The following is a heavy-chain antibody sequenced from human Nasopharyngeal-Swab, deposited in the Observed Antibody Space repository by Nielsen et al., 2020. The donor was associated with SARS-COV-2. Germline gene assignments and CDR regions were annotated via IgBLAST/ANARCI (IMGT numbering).Heavy chain of an antibody. V-gene: IGHV3-15*01. CDR3: TLDGWYSTSPGDYYYGMDA. CDR1: GFPFSKAW. D-gene: IGHD6-13*01. J-gene: IGHJ6*02. Sequence: GESLKISCAGTGFPFSKAWMSWVRQAPGKGLEWVGRIKSKTDGETPDYAAPVKGRFTISRDDSKNTLYLQMNSLKTEDTAVYYCTLDGWYSTSPGDYYYGMDAWGQGTTVTVSS. CDR2: IKSKTDGETP.